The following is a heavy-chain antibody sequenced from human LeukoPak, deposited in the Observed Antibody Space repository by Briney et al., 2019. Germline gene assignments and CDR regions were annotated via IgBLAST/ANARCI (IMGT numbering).Heavy chain of an antibody. D-gene: IGHD2-15*01. CDR2: IDPSDSYT. J-gene: IGHJ6*02. CDR3: ARQDCSGGSCLYGVDV. Sequence: GESLKISCMGSGYSFTSYWISWVRQIPGKGLEWMGKIDPSDSYTNYSPSFQGHVTISADKSISTAYLQWSSLKASDTAMYYCARQDCSGGSCLYGVDVWGQGTTVTVSS. V-gene: IGHV5-10-1*01. CDR1: GYSFTSYW.